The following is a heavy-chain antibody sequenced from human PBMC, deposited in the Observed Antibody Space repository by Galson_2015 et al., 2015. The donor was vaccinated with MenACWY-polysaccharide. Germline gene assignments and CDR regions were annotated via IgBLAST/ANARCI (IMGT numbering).Heavy chain of an antibody. V-gene: IGHV3-74*01. CDR3: ARGYRAYD. CDR2: IKSDGSST. J-gene: IGHJ4*02. CDR1: GFTFSTYW. Sequence: SLRLSCAASGFTFSTYWMHWVRQAPGKGLVWVSRIKSDGSSTNYADSVKGRFTISRDNAKNTLYLQMNSLRAEDTALHYCARGYRAYDRGQGTLDTASA. D-gene: IGHD5-12*01.